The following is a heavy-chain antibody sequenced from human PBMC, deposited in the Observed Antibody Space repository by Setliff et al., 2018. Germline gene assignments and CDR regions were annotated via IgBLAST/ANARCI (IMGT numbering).Heavy chain of an antibody. Sequence: PGGSLRLSCAASGFTFSDYGMNWVRQAPGEGLEWVACLSGGSSYIHYADSVKGRFTISRDNDKNTLDLQMNSLRAEDTAIYYCAKGNNWNYVPGDYFDFWGQGTLVTVSS. D-gene: IGHD1-7*01. CDR3: AKGNNWNYVPGDYFDF. V-gene: IGHV3-21*04. CDR2: LSGGSSYI. CDR1: GFTFSDYG. J-gene: IGHJ4*02.